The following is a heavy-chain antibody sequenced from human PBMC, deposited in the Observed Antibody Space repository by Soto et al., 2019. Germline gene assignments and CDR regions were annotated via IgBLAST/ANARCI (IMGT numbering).Heavy chain of an antibody. V-gene: IGHV4-59*01. Sequence: SETLSLTCTVSGGSISNYYWSWIRQPPGKGLEWIGYIYYNGSTNYNPSLKSRVTISVDTSKNQFSLKLSSVTAADTAVYYCARTYYDFWSGYWRWFDPWGQGTLVTVSS. CDR1: GGSISNYY. D-gene: IGHD3-3*01. J-gene: IGHJ5*02. CDR3: ARTYYDFWSGYWRWFDP. CDR2: IYYNGST.